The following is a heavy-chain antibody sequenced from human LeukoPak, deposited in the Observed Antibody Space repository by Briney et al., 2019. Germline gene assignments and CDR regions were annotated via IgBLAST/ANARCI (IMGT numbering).Heavy chain of an antibody. V-gene: IGHV4-59*01. CDR1: GGSISSYY. J-gene: IGHJ4*02. Sequence: SETLSPTCTVSGGSISSYYWSWIRQPPGKGLEWIGYIYYSGSTNYNPSLKSRVTISVDTSKNQFSLKLSSVTAADTAVYYCAREDSGSYSEGFDYWGQGTLVTVSS. CDR2: IYYSGST. D-gene: IGHD1-26*01. CDR3: AREDSGSYSEGFDY.